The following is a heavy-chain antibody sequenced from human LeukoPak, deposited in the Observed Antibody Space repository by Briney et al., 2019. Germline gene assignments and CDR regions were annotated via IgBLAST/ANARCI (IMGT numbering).Heavy chain of an antibody. J-gene: IGHJ3*02. Sequence: ASVKVSCKASGYTFTSYGISWVRQAPGQGLEWMGWISAYNGNTNYAQKLQDRVTMTTDTSTSTAYMELRSLRSDDTAVYYCAKDSSGWYGYAFDIWGQGTMVTVSS. CDR1: GYTFTSYG. D-gene: IGHD6-19*01. CDR2: ISAYNGNT. V-gene: IGHV1-18*01. CDR3: AKDSSGWYGYAFDI.